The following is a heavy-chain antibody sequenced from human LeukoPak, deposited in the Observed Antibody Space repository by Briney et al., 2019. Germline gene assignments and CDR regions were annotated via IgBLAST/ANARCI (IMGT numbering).Heavy chain of an antibody. CDR3: AKENWVYNWKYDSSGSGINY. J-gene: IGHJ4*02. Sequence: GGSLRLSCAASGFTFSNYAMRWVRQAPGKWLEWVSGISGSGDSTYYADSVKGRFSISRDSSSNTLYLQMNSLRGEDTAVYYCAKENWVYNWKYDSSGSGINYWGQGTLVTVSS. CDR1: GFTFSNYA. D-gene: IGHD3-22*01. CDR2: ISGSGDST. V-gene: IGHV3-23*01.